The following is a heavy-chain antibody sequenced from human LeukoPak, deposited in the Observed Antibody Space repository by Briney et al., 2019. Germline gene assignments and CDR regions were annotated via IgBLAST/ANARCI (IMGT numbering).Heavy chain of an antibody. CDR2: ISWNSGSI. V-gene: IGHV3-9*01. CDR3: AKSPHPHMIVVVTGPYYFDY. CDR1: GFTFDDYA. D-gene: IGHD3-22*01. J-gene: IGHJ4*02. Sequence: GRSLRLSCAASGFTFDDYAMHWVRQAPGKGLEWVSGISWNSGSIGYADSVKGRFTISRDNAKNSLYLQMNSLRAEDTALYYCAKSPHPHMIVVVTGPYYFDYWGQGTLATVSS.